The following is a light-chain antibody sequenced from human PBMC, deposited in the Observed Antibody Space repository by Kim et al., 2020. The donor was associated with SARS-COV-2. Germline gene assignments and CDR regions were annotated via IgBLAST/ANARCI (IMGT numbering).Light chain of an antibody. Sequence: LTCHLRSGSNGGTYRIHWYQQKPGSPPQYLLGYKSDSDKQQGSGVPSRFSGSKDASANAGILLISGLQSEDEADYYCMIWHSSTYVFGAGTKVTVL. CDR2: YKSDSDK. CDR3: MIWHSSTYV. CDR1: SGSNGGTYR. J-gene: IGLJ1*01. V-gene: IGLV5-45*01.